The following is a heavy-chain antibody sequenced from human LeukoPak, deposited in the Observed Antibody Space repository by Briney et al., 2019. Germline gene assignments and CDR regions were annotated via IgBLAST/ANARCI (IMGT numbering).Heavy chain of an antibody. Sequence: ASVKVSCKASGYTFTGYYIHWVRQAPGQGLEWVGWINPRSGGIDYAQRLQGRVTMTTDTSIATAYMELSRLTPDDTAVYFCARGTVGSYSSVHDWGQGTLVTVSS. J-gene: IGHJ1*01. CDR2: INPRSGGI. V-gene: IGHV1-2*02. CDR3: ARGTVGSYSSVHD. D-gene: IGHD1-26*01. CDR1: GYTFTGYY.